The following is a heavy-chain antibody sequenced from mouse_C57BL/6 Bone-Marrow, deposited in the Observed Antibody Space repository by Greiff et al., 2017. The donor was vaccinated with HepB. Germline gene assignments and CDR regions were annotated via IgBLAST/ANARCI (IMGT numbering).Heavy chain of an antibody. J-gene: IGHJ2*01. V-gene: IGHV1-64*01. CDR2: IHPNSGST. Sequence: QVQLQQPGAELVKPGASVKLSCKASGYTFTSYWMHWVKQRPGQGLEWIGMIHPNSGSTNYNEKFKSKATLTVDKSSSTAYMQLSSLTSEGSAVYYCARARQGVEWLLRDYWGQGTTLTVSS. CDR1: GYTFTSYW. CDR3: ARARQGVEWLLRDY. D-gene: IGHD2-3*01.